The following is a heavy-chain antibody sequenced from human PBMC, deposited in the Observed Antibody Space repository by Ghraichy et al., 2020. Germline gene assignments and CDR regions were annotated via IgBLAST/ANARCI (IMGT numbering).Heavy chain of an antibody. CDR1: GFTFSGSA. J-gene: IGHJ4*02. D-gene: IGHD3-22*01. Sequence: GESLNISCAASGFTFSGSAMHWVRQASGKGLEWVGRIRSKANSYATTYAASVKGRFTISRDDSKNTAYLQMNSLKTEDTAIYYCTRKGDSSDYPIDYWGQGTLVTVSS. V-gene: IGHV3-73*01. CDR3: TRKGDSSDYPIDY. CDR2: IRSKANSYAT.